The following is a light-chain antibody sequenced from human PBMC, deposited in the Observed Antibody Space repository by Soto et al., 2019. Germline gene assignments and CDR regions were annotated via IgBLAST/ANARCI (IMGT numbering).Light chain of an antibody. CDR3: QQYNGHPLT. J-gene: IGKJ4*01. CDR1: ETVNSW. CDR2: KAS. V-gene: IGKV1-5*03. Sequence: DIQMTQSPSTLSASVGDRVTISCRASETVNSWVAWHQQKPGRAPKLLIYKASSLESGVPSRFSGSGFGTDFTLTISNLQTDDFATYYCQQYNGHPLTFGGGTKVEIK.